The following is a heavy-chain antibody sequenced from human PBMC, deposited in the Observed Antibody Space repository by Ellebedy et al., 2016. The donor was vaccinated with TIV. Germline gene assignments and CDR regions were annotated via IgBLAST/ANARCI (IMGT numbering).Heavy chain of an antibody. D-gene: IGHD6-19*01. CDR1: GFTFSSYG. J-gene: IGHJ4*02. CDR3: TRETTPPPGAVGGTGFDC. Sequence: PGGSLRLSCAASGFTFSSYGMHWVRQAPGKGLEWVAFKRFDGRNEYNADSVKGRFIISRDMSKNKLYLQMNRLRAEDTAMYYCTRETTPPPGAVGGTGFDCWGQGTLVIVSS. V-gene: IGHV3-30*02. CDR2: KRFDGRNE.